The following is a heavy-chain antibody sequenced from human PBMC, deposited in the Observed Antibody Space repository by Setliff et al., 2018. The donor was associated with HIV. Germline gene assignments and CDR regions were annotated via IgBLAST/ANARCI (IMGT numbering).Heavy chain of an antibody. CDR1: GYTFTSYA. V-gene: IGHV1-18*01. Sequence: GASVKVSCKASGYTFTSYAMNWVRQAPGQGLEWMGWISAYNGNTNYAQNLQGRLTMTTDTSTGTAYMELRSLRSDDTAVYYCARDGTWGSGWLNVYYYGMDVWGQGTTVTVSS. CDR3: ARDGTWGSGWLNVYYYGMDV. CDR2: ISAYNGNT. D-gene: IGHD6-19*01. J-gene: IGHJ6*02.